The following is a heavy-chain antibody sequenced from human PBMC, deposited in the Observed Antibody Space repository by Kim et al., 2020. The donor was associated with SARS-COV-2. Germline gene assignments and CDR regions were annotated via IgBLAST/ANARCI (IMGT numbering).Heavy chain of an antibody. CDR1: GGSFSGYY. V-gene: IGHV4-34*01. Sequence: SETLSLTCAVYGGSFSGYYWSWIRQPPGKGLEWVGEINHSGSINYNPSLKSRITISVDTSKNQFSLKLSSVTAADTAVYYCARYLTVAGESLKAAFDIWGQGRMVTVSS. J-gene: IGHJ3*02. D-gene: IGHD6-13*01. CDR3: ARYLTVAGESLKAAFDI. CDR2: INHSGSI.